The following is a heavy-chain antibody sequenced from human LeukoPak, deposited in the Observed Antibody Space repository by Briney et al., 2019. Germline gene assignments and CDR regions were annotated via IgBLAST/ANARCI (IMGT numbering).Heavy chain of an antibody. CDR2: IIGDGSST. CDR3: AREDVDITVATSGAFDI. V-gene: IGHV3-74*01. Sequence: GGSLRLSCAASGFTFNRFWMHWVRQAPGKGLVWVSRIIGDGSSTNYADSVKGRFTISRDNAKNTLYLQMNSLRAEDTALYYCAREDVDITVATSGAFDIWGQGTRVIVSS. CDR1: GFTFNRFW. J-gene: IGHJ3*02. D-gene: IGHD6-19*01.